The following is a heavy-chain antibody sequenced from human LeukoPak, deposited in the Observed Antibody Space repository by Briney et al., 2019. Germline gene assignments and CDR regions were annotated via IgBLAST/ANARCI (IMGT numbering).Heavy chain of an antibody. J-gene: IGHJ6*02. D-gene: IGHD6-13*01. CDR2: IIPIFGTA. CDR1: GGTFSSYA. Sequence: SVKVSCKASGGTFSSYAISWVRQAPGQGLEWMGGIIPIFGTANYAQKFQGRVTITTDESTSTAYMELSSLRSEDTAVYYCAKSRWQQLAGHTITTRRHYYGMDVWGQGTTVTVSS. CDR3: AKSRWQQLAGHTITTRRHYYGMDV. V-gene: IGHV1-69*05.